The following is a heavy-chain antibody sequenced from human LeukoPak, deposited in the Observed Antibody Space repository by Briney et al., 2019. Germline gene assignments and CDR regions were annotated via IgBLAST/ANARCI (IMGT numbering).Heavy chain of an antibody. CDR1: GFTFSDFY. Sequence: GGSLRLSCAASGFTFSDFYMSWIRQAPGKGLEWGSYISSSGSTIYYADSGKGRFTISRNNGKNSLYLQMNSLRAEDTAVYYCAREAPRGYSSGWSPPGDAFDIWGQGTMVTVSS. V-gene: IGHV3-11*01. D-gene: IGHD6-13*01. CDR2: ISSSGSTI. J-gene: IGHJ3*02. CDR3: AREAPRGYSSGWSPPGDAFDI.